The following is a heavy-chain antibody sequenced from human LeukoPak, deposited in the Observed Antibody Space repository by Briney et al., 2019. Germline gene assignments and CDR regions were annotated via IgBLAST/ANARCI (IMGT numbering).Heavy chain of an antibody. CDR3: ARGSSYYDFWSGYSVLFDY. Sequence: SETLSLTCAVYGGSFSGYYWSWIRQPPGKGLEWIGEINHSGSTNYNPSLKSRVTISVDTSKNQFSLKLSSVTAGDTAVYYCARGSSYYDFWSGYSVLFDYWGQGTLVTVSS. CDR2: INHSGST. V-gene: IGHV4-34*01. J-gene: IGHJ4*02. D-gene: IGHD3-3*01. CDR1: GGSFSGYY.